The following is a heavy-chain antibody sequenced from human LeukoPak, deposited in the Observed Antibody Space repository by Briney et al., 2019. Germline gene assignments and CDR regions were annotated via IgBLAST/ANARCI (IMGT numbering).Heavy chain of an antibody. Sequence: GGSLRLSCAASGFTFSTYGMHWVRQAPGKGLEWVSGITGDATSTYYSDSVKGRFTVSRDNSKNTLYLHMNSLSAEDTAVYYCARGLSWGSYTSWGQGTLVTVSS. CDR3: ARGLSWGSYTS. CDR2: ITGDATST. J-gene: IGHJ4*02. V-gene: IGHV3-23*01. D-gene: IGHD3-16*01. CDR1: GFTFSTYG.